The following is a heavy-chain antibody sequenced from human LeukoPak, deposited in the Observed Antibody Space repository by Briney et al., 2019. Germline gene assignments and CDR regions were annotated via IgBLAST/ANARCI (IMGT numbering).Heavy chain of an antibody. J-gene: IGHJ4*02. CDR2: ISSGSSSI. Sequence: TGGSLRLSCAASGFTFSTYSMNWVRQAPGKGLEWVSYISSGSSSISYADSVKGRFTISRDNAKNSLYLQMNSLRDEDTAVDYCATIRWASYYFEYWGQGTLVTVSS. D-gene: IGHD4-23*01. CDR1: GFTFSTYS. CDR3: ATIRWASYYFEY. V-gene: IGHV3-48*02.